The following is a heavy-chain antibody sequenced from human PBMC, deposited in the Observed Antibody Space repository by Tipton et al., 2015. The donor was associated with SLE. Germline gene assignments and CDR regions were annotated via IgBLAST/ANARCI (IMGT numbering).Heavy chain of an antibody. CDR3: ARDRVLHGSGSYYTDSYYGMDV. V-gene: IGHV4-59*11. J-gene: IGHJ6*02. D-gene: IGHD3-10*01. CDR1: GGSISSHY. Sequence: TLSLTCTVSGGSISSHYWSWIRQPPGKGLEWIGYIYYSGSTNYNPSLKSRVTISVDTSKNQFSLKLSSVTAADTAVYYCARDRVLHGSGSYYTDSYYGMDVWGQGTTVTVSS. CDR2: IYYSGST.